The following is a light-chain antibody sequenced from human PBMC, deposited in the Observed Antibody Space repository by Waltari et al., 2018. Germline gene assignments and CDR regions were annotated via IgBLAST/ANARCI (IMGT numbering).Light chain of an antibody. V-gene: IGKV1-5*03. CDR3: QQYDSRYT. J-gene: IGKJ2*01. CDR1: QSIRNW. CDR2: KAS. Sequence: DIQLTQSPSTLSASVGDRVSITCRASQSIRNWLAWYQQKPGKAPNLLIYKASSLESGVPSRLSGSGSGTEFTLSISSLQPDDFATYYCQQYDSRYTFGQGTKLEIK.